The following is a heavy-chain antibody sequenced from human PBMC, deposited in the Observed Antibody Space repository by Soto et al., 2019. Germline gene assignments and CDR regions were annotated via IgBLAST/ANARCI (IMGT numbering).Heavy chain of an antibody. CDR2: IHNSGGT. CDR3: ARGGTSGSAVYNWFDP. J-gene: IGHJ5*02. Sequence: SETLSLTCSVTGASVSSCSWSWSRRSPGKGLEWIGYIHNSGGTNYTPSLRSRVTISVDTSKNLLSLNLTSLTAEDTAVYYCARGGTSGSAVYNWFDPWGQGILVTVSS. V-gene: IGHV4-59*02. CDR1: GASVSSCS. D-gene: IGHD3-10*01.